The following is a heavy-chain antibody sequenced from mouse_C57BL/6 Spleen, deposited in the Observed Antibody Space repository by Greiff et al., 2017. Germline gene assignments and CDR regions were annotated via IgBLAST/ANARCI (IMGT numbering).Heavy chain of an antibody. V-gene: IGHV1-5*01. Sequence: VHVKQSGTVLARPGASVKMSCKTSGYTFTSYWMHWVKQRPGQGLEWIGAINPGNSDTSYNQKFKGKAKLTAVTSASTAYMELSSLTNEDSAVYYCTRGLSVGGAFDYWGQGTTLTVSS. J-gene: IGHJ2*01. CDR2: INPGNSDT. CDR3: TRGLSVGGAFDY. D-gene: IGHD6-2*01. CDR1: GYTFTSYW.